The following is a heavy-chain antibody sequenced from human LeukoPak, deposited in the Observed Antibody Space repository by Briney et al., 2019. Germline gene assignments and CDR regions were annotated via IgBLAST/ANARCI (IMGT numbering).Heavy chain of an antibody. D-gene: IGHD6-13*01. Sequence: GGSLRLSCAASGFTLDDYTMHWVRQAPGKGLEWVSVIRGDGDGTYYAFSVERRFTISRDNSKNSLYLQMDSLRTEDTALYYCAKDFSRSWWFAMDVWGQGITVTVSS. V-gene: IGHV3-43*01. J-gene: IGHJ6*02. CDR1: GFTLDDYT. CDR2: IRGDGDGT. CDR3: AKDFSRSWWFAMDV.